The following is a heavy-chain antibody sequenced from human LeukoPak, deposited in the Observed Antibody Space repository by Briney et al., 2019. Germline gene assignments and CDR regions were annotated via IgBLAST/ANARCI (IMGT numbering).Heavy chain of an antibody. Sequence: PSETLSLTCTVSGGSISSYYWSWFRQPPGKGLGNIGYIYYSGTTNYSPSLKSRVTISLDTSKNQFSLRLSSVTAADTAVYYCARLVASYQYYDSWGQGILVTVSS. D-gene: IGHD2-2*01. CDR3: ARLVASYQYYDS. J-gene: IGHJ4*02. CDR2: IYYSGTT. CDR1: GGSISSYY. V-gene: IGHV4-59*08.